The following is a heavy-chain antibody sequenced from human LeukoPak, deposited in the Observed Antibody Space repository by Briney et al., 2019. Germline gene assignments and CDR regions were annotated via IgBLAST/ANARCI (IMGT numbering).Heavy chain of an antibody. CDR3: ARDMAWRQFDY. J-gene: IGHJ4*02. D-gene: IGHD3-10*01. Sequence: GGSLRLSCAASGFTFSIYWMHWVRQAPGKGLEWVSYINSEGSSTSYADSVKGRFTISRHNSQNTLYLQMDSLRAEDTAVYYCARDMAWRQFDYWGQGTLVIVPP. CDR2: INSEGSST. CDR1: GFTFSIYW. V-gene: IGHV3-74*01.